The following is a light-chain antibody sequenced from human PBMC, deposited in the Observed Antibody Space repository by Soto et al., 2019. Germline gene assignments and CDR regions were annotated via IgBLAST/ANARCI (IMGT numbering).Light chain of an antibody. J-gene: IGKJ1*01. CDR2: AAS. CDR3: QQSYSTPPT. Sequence: DIQMTQSPSSLSASVGDRVTITCRASQSISSYLNWYQQKPGKAPQLLIYAASSLQSGVPSRFSGSGSGTDFTLTSSSLPPEDFATYYWQQSYSTPPTFGQGTKVEIK. V-gene: IGKV1-39*01. CDR1: QSISSY.